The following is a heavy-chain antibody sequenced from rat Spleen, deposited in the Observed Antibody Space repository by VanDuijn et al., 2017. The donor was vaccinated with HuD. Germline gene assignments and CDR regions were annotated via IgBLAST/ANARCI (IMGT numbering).Heavy chain of an antibody. Sequence: QVQLKESGPGLVQPSQTLSLTCTVSGFSLTSYNVHWVRQPTGKGLEWMGIIWTGGSTDYNSALKSRLSISRDTSKSQVFLKMNSLQTEDIATYYCAREGLWDDGVMDAWGQGASVTVSS. CDR1: GFSLTSYN. V-gene: IGHV2-30*01. CDR3: AREGLWDDGVMDA. D-gene: IGHD1-7*01. CDR2: IWTGGST. J-gene: IGHJ4*01.